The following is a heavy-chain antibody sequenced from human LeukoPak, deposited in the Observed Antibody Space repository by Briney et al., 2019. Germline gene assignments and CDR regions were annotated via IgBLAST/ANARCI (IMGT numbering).Heavy chain of an antibody. CDR2: IRSKAYGGTT. Sequence: GGSLRLSCTASGFTFGDYAMSWFRQAPGKGLEWVGFIRSKAYGGTTEYAASVKGRFTISRDDSKSIAYPQMNSLKTEDTAVYYCTRDAPTDYSSGWYDYWGQGTLVTVSS. CDR3: TRDAPTDYSSGWYDY. D-gene: IGHD6-19*01. CDR1: GFTFGDYA. J-gene: IGHJ4*02. V-gene: IGHV3-49*03.